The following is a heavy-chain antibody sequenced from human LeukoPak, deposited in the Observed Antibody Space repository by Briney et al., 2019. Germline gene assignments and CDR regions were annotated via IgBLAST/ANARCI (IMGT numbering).Heavy chain of an antibody. CDR1: GFTFSSYA. V-gene: IGHV3-23*01. Sequence: PGGSLRLSCAASGFTFSSYAMSWVRQAPGKGLEWVSAISGSGGSTYYADSVKGRFTISRDNSKNTLYLQMNSLRAEDTAVYYCAKVGYYYCSSTSCYRSLADWGQGTLVTVSS. D-gene: IGHD2-2*01. CDR3: AKVGYYYCSSTSCYRSLAD. J-gene: IGHJ4*02. CDR2: ISGSGGST.